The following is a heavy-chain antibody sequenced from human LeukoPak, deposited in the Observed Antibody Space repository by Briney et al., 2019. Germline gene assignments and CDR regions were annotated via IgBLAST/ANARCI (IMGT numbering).Heavy chain of an antibody. J-gene: IGHJ2*01. CDR3: ARAFRARYFDL. Sequence: SQTLSLTCTVSGGSITTSSYYWGWIRQPPGKGLEWIGIIYYSGSTYYNPSLKGRVTISVDTSKIQFSLMLSAVTAADTAVYYCARAFRARYFDLWGRGTLVTVSS. CDR2: IYYSGST. D-gene: IGHD2/OR15-2a*01. V-gene: IGHV4-39*01. CDR1: GGSITTSSYY.